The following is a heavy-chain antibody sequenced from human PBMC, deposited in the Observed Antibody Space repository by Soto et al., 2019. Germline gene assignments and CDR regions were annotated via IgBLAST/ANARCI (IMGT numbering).Heavy chain of an antibody. D-gene: IGHD2-2*01. CDR3: ILYCSSTSCYGGY. J-gene: IGHJ4*02. CDR2: ISGSGGST. V-gene: IGHV3-23*01. Sequence: EVQLLESGGGLVQPGGSLRLSCAASGFTFSSYAMSWVRQAPGKGLEWVSAISGSGGSTYYADSVKGRFTISRDNSKNTRYLQMNSLRAEDTAVYYCILYCSSTSCYGGYWGQGTLVTVSS. CDR1: GFTFSSYA.